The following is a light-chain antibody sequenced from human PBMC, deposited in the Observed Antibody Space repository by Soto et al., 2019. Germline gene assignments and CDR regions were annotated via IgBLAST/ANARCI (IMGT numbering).Light chain of an antibody. CDR3: QHYFDNST. V-gene: IGKV1-5*03. CDR2: KAS. Sequence: DIQMTQSPSTLSAAVGDRVTITCRASQSVSRWLAWYQQKPGKAPNLLIYKASTIECGIPSRFSGIGSGTEFTLPISSRQPYDSATYFRQHYFDNSTFGQGTKV. CDR1: QSVSRW. J-gene: IGKJ1*01.